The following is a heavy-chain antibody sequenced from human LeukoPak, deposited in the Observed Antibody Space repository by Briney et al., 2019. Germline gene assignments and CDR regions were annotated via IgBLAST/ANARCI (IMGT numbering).Heavy chain of an antibody. J-gene: IGHJ3*02. CDR1: GGSISSYY. Sequence: PSETLSLTCTVSGGSISSYYWSWIRQPPGKGLERIGYIYYSGSTNYNPSLKSRVTISVDTSKNQCSLKLSSVTAADTAVYYCARGAYYYGSGIAYDIWGQGTMVTVSS. D-gene: IGHD3-10*01. V-gene: IGHV4-59*01. CDR3: ARGAYYYGSGIAYDI. CDR2: IYYSGST.